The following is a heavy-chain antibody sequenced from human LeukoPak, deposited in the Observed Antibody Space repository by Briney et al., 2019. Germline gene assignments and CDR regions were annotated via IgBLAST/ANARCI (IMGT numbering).Heavy chain of an antibody. J-gene: IGHJ4*02. D-gene: IGHD3-22*01. CDR2: ISGSGGST. CDR3: AKGLGYYDSSGYYPGDY. V-gene: IGHV3-23*01. Sequence: GXSLRLSCAASGFTFSSYAMSWVRQAPGKGLEWVSAISGSGGSTYYADSVKGRFTISRVNSHTPLYLQINSLPAEDTAVYYCAKGLGYYDSSGYYPGDYWGQGTLVTVSS. CDR1: GFTFSSYA.